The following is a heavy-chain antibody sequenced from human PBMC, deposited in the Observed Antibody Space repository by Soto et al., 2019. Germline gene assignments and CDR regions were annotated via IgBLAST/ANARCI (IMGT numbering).Heavy chain of an antibody. CDR1: GFSLSTSGVG. V-gene: IGHV2-5*02. D-gene: IGHD4-17*01. Sequence: QITLKESGPTLVKPTQTLTLTCTFSGFSLSTSGVGVGWIRQPPEKALEWLALIYLDDDKRYSPSLKSRLTITKDTSKRQVILTMTNIDPLDTATYYCAHRPTAPVTTVFAFWGQGTLVTVSS. J-gene: IGHJ4*02. CDR2: IYLDDDK. CDR3: AHRPTAPVTTVFAF.